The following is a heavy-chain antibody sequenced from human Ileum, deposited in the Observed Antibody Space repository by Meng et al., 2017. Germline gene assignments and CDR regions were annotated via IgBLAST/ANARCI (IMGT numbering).Heavy chain of an antibody. V-gene: IGHV3-30*18. CDR2: ISYDGNDK. Sequence: QVQLVESGGGVVQPGRSLRLSCVASGFTFSLYGIHWVRQAPGMRLEWLAVISYDGNDKYYTDSVKGRITISRDNSKNTVYLQMDSLRPEDTAMYYCAKDPAGRSGKFWADNWFDSWGQGTLVTVSS. D-gene: IGHD3-16*01. J-gene: IGHJ5*01. CDR3: AKDPAGRSGKFWADNWFDS. CDR1: GFTFSLYG.